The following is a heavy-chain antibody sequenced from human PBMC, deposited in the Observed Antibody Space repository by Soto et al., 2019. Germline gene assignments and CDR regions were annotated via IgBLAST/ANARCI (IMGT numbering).Heavy chain of an antibody. Sequence: PVGSLRLSCAASGFTFSSYWMHWARQAPGKGLVWVSRINSDGSSTSYADSVKGRFTISRDNAKNTLYLQMNSLRAEDTAVYYCARSPVSTSVLLYYYYGMDVWGQGTTVTVSS. D-gene: IGHD2-2*01. J-gene: IGHJ6*02. CDR2: INSDGSST. CDR3: ARSPVSTSVLLYYYYGMDV. V-gene: IGHV3-74*01. CDR1: GFTFSSYW.